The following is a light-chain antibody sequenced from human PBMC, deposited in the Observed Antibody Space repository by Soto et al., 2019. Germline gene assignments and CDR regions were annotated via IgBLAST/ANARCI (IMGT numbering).Light chain of an antibody. CDR2: EVT. J-gene: IGLJ1*01. Sequence: QSVLTQPPSASGSPGQSLTISCTGTSSDVGGHNYVSWYQRHPGKAPKLIIFEVTKRPSGVPDRFSGSKSGNTATLTVSGPQAEDEAEYHCSSFAGNNNLVFGTGTKVTVL. V-gene: IGLV2-8*01. CDR3: SSFAGNNNLV. CDR1: SSDVGGHNY.